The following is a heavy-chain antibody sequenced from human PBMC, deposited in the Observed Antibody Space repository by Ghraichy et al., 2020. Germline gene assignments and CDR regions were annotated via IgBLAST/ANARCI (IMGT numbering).Heavy chain of an antibody. V-gene: IGHV4-59*01. J-gene: IGHJ2*01. CDR1: GGSISSYY. CDR3: ARGEIAVAGHGMEYWYFDL. Sequence: SQTLSLTCTVSGGSISSYYWSWIRQPPGKGLEWIGYIYYSGSTNYNPSLKSRVTISVDTSKNQFSLKLSSVTAADTAVYYCARGEIAVAGHGMEYWYFDLWGRGTLVTVSS. CDR2: IYYSGST. D-gene: IGHD6-19*01.